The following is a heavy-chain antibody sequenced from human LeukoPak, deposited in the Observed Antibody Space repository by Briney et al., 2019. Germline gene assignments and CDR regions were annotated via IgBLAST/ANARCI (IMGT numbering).Heavy chain of an antibody. CDR2: IYYSGST. J-gene: IGHJ3*02. CDR3: ASRTSVLTWGAFDI. Sequence: SETLSLTCTVSGGSISSYYWSWLRQPPGKGLEWIGYIYYSGSTNYNPSLKSRVTISVDTSKNQFSLKLSSVTAADTAVYYCASRTSVLTWGAFDIWGQGTMVTVSS. D-gene: IGHD3-9*01. CDR1: GGSISSYY. V-gene: IGHV4-59*01.